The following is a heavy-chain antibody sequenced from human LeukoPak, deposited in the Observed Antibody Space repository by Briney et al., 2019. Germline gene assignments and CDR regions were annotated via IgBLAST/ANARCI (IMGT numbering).Heavy chain of an antibody. V-gene: IGHV4-59*01. D-gene: IGHD3-9*01. CDR1: GGSISSYY. CDR2: IYYSGST. CDR3: ARSSDYDILTGYYPPMYYFDY. J-gene: IGHJ4*02. Sequence: SETLSLTCTVSGGSISSYYWSWIRQPPGKGLEWIGYIYYSGSTNYNPSLKSRVTISVDTSKNQFSLKLSSVTAADTAVYYCARSSDYDILTGYYPPMYYFDYWGQGTLVTVSS.